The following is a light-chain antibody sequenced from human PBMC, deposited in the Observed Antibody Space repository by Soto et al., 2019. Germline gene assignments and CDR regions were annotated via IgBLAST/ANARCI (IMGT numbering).Light chain of an antibody. CDR3: QQRNIWPPVT. V-gene: IGKV3-11*01. J-gene: IGKJ5*01. CDR1: PSVTNY. CDR2: GAF. Sequence: EIVLTQSPATLSLSPGERATLSCRASPSVTNYLAWYQQKPGQAPRLVIYGAFNRATGIPARFSGSGSGTDFTLTISSRGPEDFAVYYCQQRNIWPPVTFGQGTRLEL.